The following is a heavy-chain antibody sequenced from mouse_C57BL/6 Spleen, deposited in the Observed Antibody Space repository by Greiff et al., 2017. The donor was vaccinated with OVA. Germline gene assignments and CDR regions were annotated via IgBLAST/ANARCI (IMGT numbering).Heavy chain of an antibody. J-gene: IGHJ2*01. CDR3: ARSGTTVVVNYFDY. CDR1: GYTFTSYW. V-gene: IGHV1-69*01. CDR2: IDPSDSYT. Sequence: QVQLQQPGAELVMPGASVKLSCKASGYTFTSYWMHWVKQRPGQGLEWIGEIDPSDSYTNYNQKFKGKATLTVDKSSSTAYMQLSSLTSEDSAVYYCARSGTTVVVNYFDYWGQGTTLTVSS. D-gene: IGHD1-1*01.